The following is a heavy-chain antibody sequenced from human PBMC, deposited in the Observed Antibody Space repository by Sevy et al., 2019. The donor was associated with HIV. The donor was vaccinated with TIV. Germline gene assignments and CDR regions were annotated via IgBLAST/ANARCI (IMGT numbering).Heavy chain of an antibody. V-gene: IGHV1-2*02. CDR3: ARARRVTTVYYYYGMDV. D-gene: IGHD5-18*01. CDR2: INPKNDVT. Sequence: ASVKVSCKASGYSLTDYYMHWVRQAPGQGLEWMAWINPKNDVTNYAQKFQGRVTMTRDTSTSTAYMELTRLRSDDTAVYYCARARRVTTVYYYYGMDVWGQGNTVTVSS. J-gene: IGHJ6*02. CDR1: GYSLTDYY.